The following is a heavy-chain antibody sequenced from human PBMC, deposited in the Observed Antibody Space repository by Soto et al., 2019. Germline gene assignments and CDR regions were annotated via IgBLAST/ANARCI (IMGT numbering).Heavy chain of an antibody. CDR2: ISSSSSNI. D-gene: IGHD2-2*01. Sequence: GGSLRLSCAASGFTFSSHSMNWVRQAPGKGLEWVSYISSSSSNIYYADSVKGRFTISRDNAKNSLYLQMNSLRAEDTAVYYCARRGVDVVAPAAADYWGQGPLVTVSS. V-gene: IGHV3-48*01. J-gene: IGHJ4*02. CDR1: GFTFSSHS. CDR3: ARRGVDVVAPAAADY.